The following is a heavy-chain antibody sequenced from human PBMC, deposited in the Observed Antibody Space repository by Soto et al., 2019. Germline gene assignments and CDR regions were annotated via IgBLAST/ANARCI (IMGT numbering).Heavy chain of an antibody. CDR3: VGAAVGGGLDY. CDR1: GGSISSYY. Sequence: SQTLSLTCTVSGGSISSYYWSWIRKPPGKGLEWIGYIYYSGTTNYNPSLKSRVTISVDTSKNQFSLRLSSVTAADTAVYYCVGAAVGGGLDYWGQGTLVTVSS. J-gene: IGHJ4*02. D-gene: IGHD6-13*01. CDR2: IYYSGTT. V-gene: IGHV4-59*04.